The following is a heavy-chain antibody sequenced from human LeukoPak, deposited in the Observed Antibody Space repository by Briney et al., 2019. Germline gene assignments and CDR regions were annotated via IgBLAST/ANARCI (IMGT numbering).Heavy chain of an antibody. Sequence: PSETLSLTCTVSVGSVSTSLHYWGWIRQPPGQGLEWIGTTYFTGNTYYNPSLQSRVNISIDTSKNQFFLRLGSVTAADTAVYYCASHLGRDVLDYWGQGVLVAVSS. CDR2: TYFTGNT. D-gene: IGHD3-16*01. CDR1: VGSVSTSLHY. CDR3: ASHLGRDVLDY. J-gene: IGHJ4*02. V-gene: IGHV4-39*01.